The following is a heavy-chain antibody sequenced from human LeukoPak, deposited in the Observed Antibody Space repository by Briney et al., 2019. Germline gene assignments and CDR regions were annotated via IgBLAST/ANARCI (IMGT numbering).Heavy chain of an antibody. D-gene: IGHD6-19*01. J-gene: IGHJ3*02. CDR1: GFNLNDYG. CDR3: AREYCRGYTSGCGAFDI. CDR2: IGKSFSTT. Sequence: PGGSLRLSCAASGFNLNDYGMNWVRQAPGKGLEWVPHIGKSFSTTYYADSVKGRFSISGDSARNSLDLQMNSLRGEDTAVYYCAREYCRGYTSGCGAFDIWGQGTMVTVSS. V-gene: IGHV3-48*01.